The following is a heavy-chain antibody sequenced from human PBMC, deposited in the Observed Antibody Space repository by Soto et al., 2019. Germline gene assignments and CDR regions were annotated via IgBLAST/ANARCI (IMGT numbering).Heavy chain of an antibody. J-gene: IGHJ4*02. CDR2: MSGSGGNT. D-gene: IGHD2-8*01. CDR1: GFTFKQFG. CDR3: AKLPLIGLHYVDS. V-gene: IGHV3-23*01. Sequence: EVQLLESGGGLVQPGGSVRLSCATSGFTFKQFGLSWVRQVPGKGLEWVSTMSGSGGNTFYADSVKGRFTISRDNSRTALDLDMNSLSAEDTAIYYGAKLPLIGLHYVDSWGQGTQVTVSA.